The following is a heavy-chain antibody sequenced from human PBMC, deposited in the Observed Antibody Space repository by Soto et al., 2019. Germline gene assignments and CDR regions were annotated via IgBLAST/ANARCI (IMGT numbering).Heavy chain of an antibody. J-gene: IGHJ2*01. CDR1: GFTASNFW. Sequence: VESGGGVFQSGGSLRLPCAASGFTASNFWMHWVRQAPGEGLVWVARITGDGSSRTYADSMKGRLTISRDNAKNMVFLDMKSLRGEDTAVYYCARDFDWNLDAWGRGTLVTVSS. CDR3: ARDFDWNLDA. D-gene: IGHD3-9*01. CDR2: ITGDGSSR. V-gene: IGHV3-74*03.